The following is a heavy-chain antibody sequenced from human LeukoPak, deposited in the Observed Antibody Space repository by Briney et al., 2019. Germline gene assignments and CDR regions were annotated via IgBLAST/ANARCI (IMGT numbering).Heavy chain of an antibody. CDR2: INPSGGST. D-gene: IGHD3-10*01. CDR3: ARDMVRGVIPGYYFDY. V-gene: IGHV1-46*01. J-gene: IGHJ4*02. CDR1: GYTFTSYY. Sequence: GASVKVSCKASGYTFTSYYMHWERQAPGQGLEWMGIINPSGGSTSYAQKFQGRVTMTRDTSTSTVYMELCSLRSEDTAVYYCARDMVRGVIPGYYFDYWGQGTLVTVSS.